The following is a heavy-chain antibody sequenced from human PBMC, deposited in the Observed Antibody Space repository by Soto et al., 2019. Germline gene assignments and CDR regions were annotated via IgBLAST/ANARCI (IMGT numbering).Heavy chain of an antibody. D-gene: IGHD2-8*01. V-gene: IGHV1-2*04. CDR2: INPKSGGT. CDR1: GYSFTDYH. Sequence: GASVKVSCKASGYSFTDYHIHWVRQAPGQGLEWLGRINPKSGGTSTAQKFQGWVTMTTDTSISTASMELTRLTSDDTAIFYCARGDSTDCSNGVCSFFYNHDMDVWGQGTTVTVSS. J-gene: IGHJ6*02. CDR3: ARGDSTDCSNGVCSFFYNHDMDV.